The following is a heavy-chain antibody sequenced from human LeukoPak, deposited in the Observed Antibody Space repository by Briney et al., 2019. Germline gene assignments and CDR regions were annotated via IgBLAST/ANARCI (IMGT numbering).Heavy chain of an antibody. J-gene: IGHJ4*02. CDR3: ARAHMTTVTLGDY. V-gene: IGHV1-2*02. CDR2: INPNSGVT. CDR1: GYTFTGYY. Sequence: ASVKVSFKASGYTFTGYYIHWVRQAPGQGLEWMGWINPNSGVTNYAQKFQGRVTLTRDTPTNTAYMEVSRLTSDDTAVYYCARAHMTTVTLGDYWGQGTLVTVSS. D-gene: IGHD4-11*01.